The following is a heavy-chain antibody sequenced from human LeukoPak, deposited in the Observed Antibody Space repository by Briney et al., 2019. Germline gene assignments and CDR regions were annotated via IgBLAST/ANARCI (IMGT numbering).Heavy chain of an antibody. CDR3: AKDILVGYQLLIFDY. J-gene: IGHJ4*02. Sequence: PGGSLRLSCAASGFTFSSYAMSWVRQAPGKGLEWVSAISGSGGSTYYADSVKGRFTISRDNSKNTLYLQMNGLRAEDTAVYYCAKDILVGYQLLIFDYWGQGTLVTVSS. CDR2: ISGSGGST. V-gene: IGHV3-23*01. CDR1: GFTFSSYA. D-gene: IGHD2-2*01.